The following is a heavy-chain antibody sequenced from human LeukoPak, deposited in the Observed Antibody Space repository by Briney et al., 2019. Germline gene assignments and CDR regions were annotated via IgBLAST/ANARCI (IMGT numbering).Heavy chain of an antibody. J-gene: IGHJ4*02. V-gene: IGHV4-59*01. CDR1: GGSISSYY. Sequence: SETLSLTCTVSGGSISSYYWNWIRQPPGKGLEWIGYIYYSGSTNYNPSLKSRVTISVDTSKNQFSLKLSSVTAADTAVYYCARGADSSGYYSIFYFDYWGQGTLVTV. D-gene: IGHD3-22*01. CDR2: IYYSGST. CDR3: ARGADSSGYYSIFYFDY.